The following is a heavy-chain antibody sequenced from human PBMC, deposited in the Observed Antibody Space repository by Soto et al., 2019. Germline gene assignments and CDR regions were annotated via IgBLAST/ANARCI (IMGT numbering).Heavy chain of an antibody. CDR1: GFSLTTSGVG. J-gene: IGHJ4*02. V-gene: IGHV2-5*02. CDR2: IYWDDDK. D-gene: IGHD1-20*01. Sequence: QITLKESGPTLVNPTQTLTLTCTFSGFSLTTSGVGVNWIRQPPGKALEWLALIYWDDDKHYNPSLKSRLTIPKDTSKNPVVLKMTHMDPVDTATYYCAHQYNWNINYWGQGTLVTVSS. CDR3: AHQYNWNINY.